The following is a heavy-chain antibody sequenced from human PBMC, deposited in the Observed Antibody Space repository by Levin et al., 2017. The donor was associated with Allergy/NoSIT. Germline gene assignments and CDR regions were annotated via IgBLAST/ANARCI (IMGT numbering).Heavy chain of an antibody. V-gene: IGHV4-59*12. CDR1: GVTIIAYY. D-gene: IGHD5-24*01. Sequence: KPSETLSPTCTVSGVTIIAYYWSWTRQPTGKGLEWLGHIYYTGSTNYNPSLKSRVTISVDTSKNQFSLKLTSMTAADTAVYYCVREDGYPDYWGQGTLVTVSS. CDR2: IYYTGST. J-gene: IGHJ4*02. CDR3: VREDGYPDY.